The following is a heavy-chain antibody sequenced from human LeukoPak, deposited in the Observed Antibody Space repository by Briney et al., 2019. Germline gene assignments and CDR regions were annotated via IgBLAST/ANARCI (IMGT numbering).Heavy chain of an antibody. D-gene: IGHD3-10*01. V-gene: IGHV4-4*02. CDR1: GFTFSSYSM. CDR2: IYHSGST. CDR3: ASTGPTMVRVDDAFDI. Sequence: GSLSLSCAASGFTFSSYSMNWVRQPPGKGLEWIGEIYHSGSTNYNPSLKSRVTISVDKSKNQFSLKLSSVTAADTAVYYCASTGPTMVRVDDAFDIWGQGTMVTVSS. J-gene: IGHJ3*02.